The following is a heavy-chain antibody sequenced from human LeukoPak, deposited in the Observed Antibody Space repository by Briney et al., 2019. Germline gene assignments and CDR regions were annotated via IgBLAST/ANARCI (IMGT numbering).Heavy chain of an antibody. CDR1: GFTFSSYW. J-gene: IGHJ4*02. CDR2: IKQDGSEK. Sequence: PGGSLSLSCAASGFTFSSYWMNWVRQAPGKGLEWVANIKQDGSEKYYVDSVKGRFTISRDNAKNSLYLQMNSLRAEDTAVYYCARVSSLAVAGFFDYWGQGILVSVSS. CDR3: ARVSSLAVAGFFDY. V-gene: IGHV3-7*01. D-gene: IGHD6-19*01.